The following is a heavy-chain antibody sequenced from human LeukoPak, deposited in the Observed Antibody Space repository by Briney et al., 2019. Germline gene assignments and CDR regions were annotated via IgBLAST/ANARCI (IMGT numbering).Heavy chain of an antibody. CDR2: ISSSSSYI. D-gene: IGHD6-19*01. CDR3: ARDGSGWNYYYYYHMAV. CDR1: GFTFSSYS. Sequence: PGGSLRLFCAASGFTFSSYSMNWLRQAPGKGLEWVSSISSSSSYIYYADSVKGRFTISRDNAKNSLYLQMNSLRAEDTAVYYCARDGSGWNYYYYYHMAVWGKGTTVSVSS. J-gene: IGHJ6*03. V-gene: IGHV3-21*01.